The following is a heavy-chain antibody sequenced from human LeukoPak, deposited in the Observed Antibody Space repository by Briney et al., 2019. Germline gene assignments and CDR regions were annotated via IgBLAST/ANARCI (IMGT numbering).Heavy chain of an antibody. CDR2: IIPIFGTA. V-gene: IGHV1-69*13. CDR3: ARDRNMITFGGVIPYYFDY. CDR1: GYTFTGYY. Sequence: ASVKVSCKASGYTFTGYYMHWVRQAPGQGLEWMGGIIPIFGTANYAQKFQGRVTITADESTSTAYMELSGLRSEDTAVYYCARDRNMITFGGVIPYYFDYWGQGTLVTVSS. D-gene: IGHD3-16*02. J-gene: IGHJ4*02.